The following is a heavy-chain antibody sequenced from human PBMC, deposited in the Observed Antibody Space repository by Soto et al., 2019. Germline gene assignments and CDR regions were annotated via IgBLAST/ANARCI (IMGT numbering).Heavy chain of an antibody. D-gene: IGHD5-12*01. Sequence: QVQLVQSGAEVKKPGSSVKVSCKASGGTFSNYPVSWVRQAPGQGLEWMGGIIPIFGTVNYAQKFQGRLTITADESPSTAYMELSSLRSEDPAVDYCARGNHRWLQLWYFDLWGRGTLVTVSS. CDR3: ARGNHRWLQLWYFDL. J-gene: IGHJ2*01. CDR1: GGTFSNYP. V-gene: IGHV1-69*12. CDR2: IIPIFGTV.